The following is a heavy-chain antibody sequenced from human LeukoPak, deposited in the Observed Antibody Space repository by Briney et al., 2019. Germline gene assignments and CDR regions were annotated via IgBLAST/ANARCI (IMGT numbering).Heavy chain of an antibody. Sequence: ASVKVSCKASGYTFTDYYMHWVRQAPGQGLEWMGWINPNSGGTNYAQNFQGRVTMTRDTSISTALLELSSLRSDDTAVYYCARDSTATRRFDPWGQGTLVTVSS. D-gene: IGHD4-11*01. CDR1: GYTFTDYY. J-gene: IGHJ5*02. CDR3: ARDSTATRRFDP. CDR2: INPNSGGT. V-gene: IGHV1-2*02.